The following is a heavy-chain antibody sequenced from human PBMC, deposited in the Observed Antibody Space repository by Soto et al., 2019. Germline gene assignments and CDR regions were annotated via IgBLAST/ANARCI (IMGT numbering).Heavy chain of an antibody. D-gene: IGHD3-22*01. J-gene: IGHJ4*02. CDR2: INAGNGNT. V-gene: IGHV1-3*01. CDR1: GYTCTSYA. Sequence: ASVKASFRASGYTCTSYAMHWVLDPPGQRLGWMGWINAGNGNTKYSQKFQGRVTITRDTSASTAYMELSSLRSEDTAVYYCASDFLFYNDSRAHHFDTLGQGTLLTVSS. CDR3: ASDFLFYNDSRAHHFDT.